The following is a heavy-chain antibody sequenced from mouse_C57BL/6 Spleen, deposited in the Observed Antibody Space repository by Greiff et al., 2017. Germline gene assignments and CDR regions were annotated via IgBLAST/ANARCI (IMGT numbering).Heavy chain of an antibody. CDR3: ARGGGCDYDEASAGFAY. CDR2: IDPSDSYT. CDR1: GYTFTSYW. D-gene: IGHD2-4*01. Sequence: QVQLQQPGAELVRPGTSVKLSCKASGYTFTSYWMHWVKQRPGQGLEWIGVIDPSDSYTNYNQKFKGKATLTVDTSSSTAYMQLSSLTSEDSAVYYCARGGGCDYDEASAGFAYWGQGTLVTVSA. V-gene: IGHV1-59*01. J-gene: IGHJ3*01.